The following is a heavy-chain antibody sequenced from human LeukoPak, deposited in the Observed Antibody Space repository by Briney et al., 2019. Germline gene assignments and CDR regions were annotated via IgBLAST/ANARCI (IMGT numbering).Heavy chain of an antibody. CDR1: GGSISSNY. CDR2: CHYSGNT. J-gene: IGHJ4*02. Sequence: SETLSLTCTISGGSISSNYWSWIRQPPGKGLEWIGYCHYSGNTNYNPSLKSRATISVDMSKNQFSLTLNSVTAADTAVYYCARGTTVTTPFDYWGQGTLVTVSS. CDR3: ARGTTVTTPFDY. D-gene: IGHD4-17*01. V-gene: IGHV4-59*13.